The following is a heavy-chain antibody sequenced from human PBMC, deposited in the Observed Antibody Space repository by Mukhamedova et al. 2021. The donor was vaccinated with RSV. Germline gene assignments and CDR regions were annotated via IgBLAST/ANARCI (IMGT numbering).Heavy chain of an antibody. D-gene: IGHD2-15*01. CDR1: SYA. CDR2: ISYDGSNK. Sequence: SYAMHWVRQAPGKGLEWVAVISYDGSNKYYADSVKGRFTISRDNSKNTLYLQMNSLRAEDTAVYYCAGSAADEDTSYFDYWGQVT. V-gene: IGHV3-30*04. J-gene: IGHJ4*02. CDR3: AGSAADEDTSYFDY.